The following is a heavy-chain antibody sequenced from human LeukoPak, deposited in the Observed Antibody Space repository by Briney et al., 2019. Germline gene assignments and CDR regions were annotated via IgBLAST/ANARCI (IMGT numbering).Heavy chain of an antibody. CDR2: INPNSGGT. D-gene: IGHD3-22*01. Sequence: ASVKVSCKASGYTFTGYYMHWVRQAPGQGLEWMGWINPNSGGTNYAQKFQGRVTMTRDTSISTAYMELSRLRSDDTAAYYCARAPPVMYYYDSSGTYYFDYWGQGTLVTVSS. J-gene: IGHJ4*02. V-gene: IGHV1-2*02. CDR3: ARAPPVMYYYDSSGTYYFDY. CDR1: GYTFTGYY.